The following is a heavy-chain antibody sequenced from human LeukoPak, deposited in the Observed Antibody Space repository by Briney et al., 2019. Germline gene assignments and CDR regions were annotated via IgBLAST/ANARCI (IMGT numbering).Heavy chain of an antibody. D-gene: IGHD3-22*01. Sequence: SETLSLTCAVYGGSFSGYYWSWIRQHPGKGLEWIGYIYYSGSTYYNPSLKSRVTISVDTSKNQFSLKLSSVTAADTAVYYCAREGTYYYDSSGYPSAEYFQHWGQGTLVTVSS. V-gene: IGHV4-31*11. CDR2: IYYSGST. CDR1: GGSFSGYY. J-gene: IGHJ1*01. CDR3: AREGTYYYDSSGYPSAEYFQH.